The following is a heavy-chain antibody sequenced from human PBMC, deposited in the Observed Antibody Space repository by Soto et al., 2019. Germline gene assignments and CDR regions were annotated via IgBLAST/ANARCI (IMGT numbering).Heavy chain of an antibody. Sequence: SQTLSLTCAISGDSVSSNSAAWNWIRQSPSRGLEWLGRTYYRSKWYNDYAVSVKSRITINPDTSKNQFSLQLNSVTPGDTAVYYCARDLPSYDFWSGYETYGMDVWGQGTTVTVSS. CDR3: ARDLPSYDFWSGYETYGMDV. CDR1: GDSVSSNSAA. V-gene: IGHV6-1*01. D-gene: IGHD3-3*01. J-gene: IGHJ6*02. CDR2: TYYRSKWYN.